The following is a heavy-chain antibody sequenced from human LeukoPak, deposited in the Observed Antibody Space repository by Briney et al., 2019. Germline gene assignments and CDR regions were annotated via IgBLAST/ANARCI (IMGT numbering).Heavy chain of an antibody. CDR3: ARSPRVLRYFYGMDV. V-gene: IGHV4-39*01. CDR1: GGSISSSSYY. J-gene: IGHJ6*02. Sequence: SETLSLTCTVSGGSISSSSYYWGWIRQPPGKGLEWIGSIYYSGSTYYNPSLKSRVTISVDTSKNQFSLKLSSVTAADTAVYYCARSPRVLRYFYGMDVWGQGTTVTVSS. D-gene: IGHD3-9*01. CDR2: IYYSGST.